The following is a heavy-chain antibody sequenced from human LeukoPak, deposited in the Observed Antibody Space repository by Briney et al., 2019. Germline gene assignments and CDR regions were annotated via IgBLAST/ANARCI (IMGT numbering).Heavy chain of an antibody. CDR3: ASPDLLLRRGFDY. V-gene: IGHV4-39*01. CDR2: IYYSGST. D-gene: IGHD1-26*01. CDR1: GGSISSSSYY. Sequence: KPSETLSLTCTASGGSISSSSYYWGWIRQPPGKGLEWIGSIYYSGSTYYNPSLKSRVTISVDTSKNQFSLKLSSVTAADTAVYYCASPDLLLRRGFDYWGQGTLVTVSS. J-gene: IGHJ4*02.